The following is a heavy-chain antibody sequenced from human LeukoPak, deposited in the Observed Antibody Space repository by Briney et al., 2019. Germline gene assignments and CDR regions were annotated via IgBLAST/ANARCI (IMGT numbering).Heavy chain of an antibody. D-gene: IGHD3-22*01. V-gene: IGHV4-31*03. CDR1: GGSISSGGYY. CDR2: IYYSGST. Sequence: SETLSLTCTVSGGSISSGGYYWSWIRQHPGKGLEWIGYIYYSGSTYYNPSLKSRVTISVDTSKNQFSLKLSSVTAADTAVYYCASSDYYDSSGYYDFDYWGQGTLVTVSS. CDR3: ASSDYYDSSGYYDFDY. J-gene: IGHJ4*02.